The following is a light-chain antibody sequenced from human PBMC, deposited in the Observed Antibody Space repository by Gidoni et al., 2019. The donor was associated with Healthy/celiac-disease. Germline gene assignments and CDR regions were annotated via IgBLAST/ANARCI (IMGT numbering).Light chain of an antibody. J-gene: IGKJ4*01. CDR3: QQLKNYPLT. CDR2: AAS. CDR1: QDINNY. V-gene: IGKV1-9*01. Sequence: DIQLTQSPSFLSASVGDRVTIPCRASQDINNYLVWYQQKPGKAPNLLIYAASTLESGVPSRFSGSGSGTKYTLTISSLQPEDFATYYCQQLKNYPLTFGGGTKVEF.